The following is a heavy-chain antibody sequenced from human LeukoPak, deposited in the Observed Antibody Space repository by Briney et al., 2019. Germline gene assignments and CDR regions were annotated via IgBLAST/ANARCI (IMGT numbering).Heavy chain of an antibody. CDR3: ASPYYYASGSFDV. CDR1: GFTFSSCA. J-gene: IGHJ4*02. CDR2: ISGSGGIT. V-gene: IGHV3-23*01. D-gene: IGHD3-10*01. Sequence: PGGSLRLSCAASGFTFSSCAMNWVRQAPGKGLEWVSGISGSGGITHYADSVGGRFTISRDNPKNTLYLQMNSLRAEDTAVYYCASPYYYASGSFDVWGQGTLVTVSS.